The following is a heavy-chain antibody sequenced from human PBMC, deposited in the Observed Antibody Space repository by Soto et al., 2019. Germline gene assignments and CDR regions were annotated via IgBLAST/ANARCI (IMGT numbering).Heavy chain of an antibody. J-gene: IGHJ4*02. CDR3: VKDREVATTRTVHFDY. D-gene: IGHD5-12*01. Sequence: EVPLLESGGGLVQPGRSLRLSCAASGFTFSTYAMNWVRQAPGKGLEWVSVISGRGGDTYYADSVKGRFTISRDNSKNTLYVQMNSLRVEDTAVYYCVKDREVATTRTVHFDYWGQGTLVTVSS. CDR2: ISGRGGDT. CDR1: GFTFSTYA. V-gene: IGHV3-23*01.